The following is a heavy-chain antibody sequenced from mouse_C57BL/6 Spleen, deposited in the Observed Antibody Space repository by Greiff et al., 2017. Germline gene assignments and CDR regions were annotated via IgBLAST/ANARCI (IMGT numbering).Heavy chain of an antibody. CDR3: AKRTYGSSRYYFDY. V-gene: IGHV1-64*01. CDR1: GYTFTSYW. D-gene: IGHD1-1*01. CDR2: IHPNSGST. Sequence: QVQLQQPGAELVKPGASVKLSCKASGYTFTSYWMHWVKQRPGQGLEWIGMIHPNSGSTNYNEKFKSKATLTVDKSSSTAYMQLSSLTSEDSAVYYGAKRTYGSSRYYFDYWGQGTTLTVSS. J-gene: IGHJ2*01.